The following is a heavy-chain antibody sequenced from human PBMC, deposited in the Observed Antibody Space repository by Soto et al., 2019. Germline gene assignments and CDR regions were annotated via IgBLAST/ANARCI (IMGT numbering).Heavy chain of an antibody. V-gene: IGHV4-34*01. D-gene: IGHD3-10*01. CDR1: GGSFSGYY. J-gene: IGHJ6*02. Sequence: SETLSLTCAVYGGSFSGYYWSWIRQPPGKGLEWIGEINHSGSTNYNPSLKSRVTISVDTSKNQFSLKLSSVTAADTAVYYCARRRITMVRGGVDVWGQGTTVTVSS. CDR3: ARRRITMVRGGVDV. CDR2: INHSGST.